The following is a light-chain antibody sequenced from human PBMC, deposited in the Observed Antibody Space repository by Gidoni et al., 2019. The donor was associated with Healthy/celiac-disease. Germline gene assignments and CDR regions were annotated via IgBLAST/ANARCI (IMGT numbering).Light chain of an antibody. CDR2: AAS. J-gene: IGKJ3*01. CDR3: QQRNSYPLT. Sequence: DIQLTQSPTFLAASVGDRVTITCRVSQGISSYLAWYQQKPGKAPKLLIYAASTLQSGVPSSFSGSGSGTEFTLTISSLQPEDFATYYCQQRNSYPLTFGPGTKVDIK. CDR1: QGISSY. V-gene: IGKV1-9*01.